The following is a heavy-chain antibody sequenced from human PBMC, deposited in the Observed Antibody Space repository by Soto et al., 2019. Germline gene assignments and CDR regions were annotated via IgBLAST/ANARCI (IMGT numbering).Heavy chain of an antibody. CDR1: GYTFTSYD. CDR2: MNPNSGNT. CDR3: AREKTSYGMDV. Sequence: QVQLVQSGAEVKKPGASAKVSCKASGYTFTSYDINRVRQATGQGLEWMGWMNPNSGNTGYAQKFQGRVTMTRNTSRSRAYVEVSSLRSEDTALYYCAREKTSYGMDVWGQGTTVTVSS. J-gene: IGHJ6*02. V-gene: IGHV1-8*01.